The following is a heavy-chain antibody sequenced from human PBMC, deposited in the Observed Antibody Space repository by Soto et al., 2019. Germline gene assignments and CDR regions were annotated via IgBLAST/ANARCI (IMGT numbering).Heavy chain of an antibody. CDR2: IKSKTDGGTT. D-gene: IGHD6-19*01. CDR3: TTDAEPPTQWLAPGAYYYYYGMDV. J-gene: IGHJ6*02. CDR1: GFTFSNAW. V-gene: IGHV3-15*07. Sequence: GGSLRLSCAASGFTFSNAWMNWVRQAPGKGLEWVGRIKSKTDGGTTDYAAPVKGRFTISRDDSKNTLYLQMNSLKTEDTAVYYCTTDAEPPTQWLAPGAYYYYYGMDVWGQGTTVTVSS.